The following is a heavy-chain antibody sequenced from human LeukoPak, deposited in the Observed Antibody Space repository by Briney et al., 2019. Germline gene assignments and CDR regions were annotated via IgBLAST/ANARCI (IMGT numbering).Heavy chain of an antibody. D-gene: IGHD3-10*01. Sequence: PGRSLRLSCAASGFTFSSYAMHWVRQAPGKGLEWVAVISYDGSNKYYADSVKGRLTISRDNSKNTLYLQMNSLRAEDTAVYYCASTVLWFGELSQGYYFDYWGQGTLVTVSS. CDR2: ISYDGSNK. V-gene: IGHV3-30-3*01. CDR3: ASTVLWFGELSQGYYFDY. J-gene: IGHJ4*02. CDR1: GFTFSSYA.